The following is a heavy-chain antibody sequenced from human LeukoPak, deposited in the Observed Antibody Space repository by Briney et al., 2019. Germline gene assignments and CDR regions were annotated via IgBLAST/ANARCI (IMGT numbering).Heavy chain of an antibody. V-gene: IGHV3-21*01. CDR3: ARDELWSGSSVGY. CDR2: ISSSSSYI. D-gene: IGHD3-3*01. CDR1: GFTFSSYT. Sequence: GGSLRLSCAASGFTFSSYTMNWVRQAPGKGLEWVSSISSSSSYIYYADSVKGRFTISRDNAKNSLYLQMNSLRAEDTAVYYCARDELWSGSSVGYWGQGTLVTVSS. J-gene: IGHJ4*02.